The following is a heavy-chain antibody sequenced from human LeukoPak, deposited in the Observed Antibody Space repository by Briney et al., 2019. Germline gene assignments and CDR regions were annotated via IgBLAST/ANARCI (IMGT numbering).Heavy chain of an antibody. Sequence: GGSLRLSCAASGFTFSSYWMHWVRHAPGKGLVWVSGINTDGSTTSYADSVKGRFTISRDNAKNTLFLQMNSLRAEDTAVYYCAGDFRMDVWGQGTTVTVSS. J-gene: IGHJ6*02. CDR1: GFTFSSYW. CDR3: AGDFRMDV. CDR2: INTDGSTT. V-gene: IGHV3-74*01.